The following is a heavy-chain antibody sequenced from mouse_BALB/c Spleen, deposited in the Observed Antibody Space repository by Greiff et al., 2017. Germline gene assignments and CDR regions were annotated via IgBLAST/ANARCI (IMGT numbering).Heavy chain of an antibody. CDR3: NAWGGNYFPFDY. J-gene: IGHJ2*01. D-gene: IGHD2-1*01. V-gene: IGHV14-4*02. CDR2: IDPENGDT. CDR1: GFNIKDYY. Sequence: DVKLQESGAELVRSGASVKLSCTASGFNIKDYYMHWVKQRPEQGLEWIGWIDPENGDTEYAPTFQGKATMTADTSSNTAYLQLSSLTSEDTAVYYCNAWGGNYFPFDYWGQGTTLTVSS.